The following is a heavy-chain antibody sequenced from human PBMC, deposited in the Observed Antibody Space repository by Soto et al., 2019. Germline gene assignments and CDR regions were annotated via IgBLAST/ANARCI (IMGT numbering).Heavy chain of an antibody. V-gene: IGHV1-3*01. Sequence: ASVKVSCKASGYTFSGSVMHWVRKAPGQRLEWMGWINVDNGNTKYSQKFQDRVTITRDTSASTAYMELSSLRSEETTVYYCATDSATSTVTSLDCCGQVTRVTASS. CDR3: ATDSATSTVTSLDC. J-gene: IGHJ4*02. D-gene: IGHD4-17*01. CDR1: GYTFSGSV. CDR2: INVDNGNT.